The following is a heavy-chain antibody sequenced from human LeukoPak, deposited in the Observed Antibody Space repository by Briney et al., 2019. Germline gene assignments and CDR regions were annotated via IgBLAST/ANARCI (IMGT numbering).Heavy chain of an antibody. CDR1: GFTFSSHW. CDR3: VKEGYDHGGYYYYYYMDV. Sequence: PGGSLRLSCAASGFTFSSHWMSWVRQAPGKGLEWVANIKKDGSEKYYVDAVKGRFTISRDNAKTSLYLQMNSLIAEDTAVYYCVKEGYDHGGYYYYYYMDVWAKGPRSPSP. V-gene: IGHV3-7*01. D-gene: IGHD5-12*01. CDR2: IKKDGSEK. J-gene: IGHJ6*03.